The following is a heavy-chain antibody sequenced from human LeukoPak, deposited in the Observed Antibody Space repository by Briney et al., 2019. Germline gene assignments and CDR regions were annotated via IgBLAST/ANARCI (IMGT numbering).Heavy chain of an antibody. V-gene: IGHV4-59*10. CDR2: IYTSGST. CDR3: ARGGHSSGYYLILEVLGY. CDR1: GGSFSGYY. Sequence: SETLSLTCAVYGGSFSGYYWSWIRQPPGKGLEWIGRIYTSGSTNYNPSLKSRVTMSVDTSKNQFSLKLSSVTAADTAVYYCARGGHSSGYYLILEVLGYWGQGTLVTVSS. J-gene: IGHJ4*02. D-gene: IGHD3-22*01.